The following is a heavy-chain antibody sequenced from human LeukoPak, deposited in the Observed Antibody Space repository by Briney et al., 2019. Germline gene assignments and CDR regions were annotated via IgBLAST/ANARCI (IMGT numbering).Heavy chain of an antibody. CDR3: ARNLECRKYSSSSCYYYYMDV. J-gene: IGHJ6*03. CDR2: IIPIFGTA. D-gene: IGHD6-6*01. CDR1: GGTFSSYA. Sequence: GASVKVSCKASGGTFSSYAISWVRQAPGQGLEWVGGIIPIFGTANYAQKFQGRVTITADESTSTAYMELSSLRSEDTAAYYCARNLECRKYSSSSCYYYYMDVWGKGTTVTVS. V-gene: IGHV1-69*01.